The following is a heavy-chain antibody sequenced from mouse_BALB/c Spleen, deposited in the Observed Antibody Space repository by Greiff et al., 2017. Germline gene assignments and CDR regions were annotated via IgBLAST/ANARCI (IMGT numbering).Heavy chain of an antibody. V-gene: IGHV7-3*02. CDR1: GFTFTDYY. D-gene: IGHD1-1*01. CDR3: ARDTTVVAPFAY. Sequence: EVNLVESGGGLVQPGGSLRLSCATSGFTFTDYYMSWVRQPPGKALEWLGFIRNKANGYTTEYSASVKGRFTISRDNSQSILYLQMNTLRAEDSATYYCARDTTVVAPFAYWGQGTLVTVSA. J-gene: IGHJ3*01. CDR2: IRNKANGYTT.